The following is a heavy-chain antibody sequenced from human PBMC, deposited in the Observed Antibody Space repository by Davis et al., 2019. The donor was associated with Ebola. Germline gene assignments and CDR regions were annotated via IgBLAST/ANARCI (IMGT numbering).Heavy chain of an antibody. D-gene: IGHD1-26*01. J-gene: IGHJ4*02. V-gene: IGHV4-61*01. CDR3: ARGLLQGDYFDY. Sequence: PSETLSLTCTVSGGSVSSGSYYWSWIRQPPGKGLEWIGYIYYSGSTNYNPSLKSRVTISVDTSKNQFSLKLSSVTAADTAVYYCARGLLQGDYFDYWGQGTLVTVSS. CDR1: GGSVSSGSYY. CDR2: IYYSGST.